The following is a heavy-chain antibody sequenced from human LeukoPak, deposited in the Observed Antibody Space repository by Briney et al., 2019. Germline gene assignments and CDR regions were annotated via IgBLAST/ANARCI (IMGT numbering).Heavy chain of an antibody. CDR1: GFTVSSNY. CDR3: ATRGYCSGGSCPGVDS. J-gene: IGHJ4*02. Sequence: GGSLRLSCAASGFTVSSNYMSWVRQAPRKGLEWVSVIYSGGSTYYADSVKGRFTVSRDNSKNTLYLQMNSLRAEDTAVYYCATRGYCSGGSCPGVDSWGQGTLVTVSS. V-gene: IGHV3-53*01. D-gene: IGHD2-15*01. CDR2: IYSGGST.